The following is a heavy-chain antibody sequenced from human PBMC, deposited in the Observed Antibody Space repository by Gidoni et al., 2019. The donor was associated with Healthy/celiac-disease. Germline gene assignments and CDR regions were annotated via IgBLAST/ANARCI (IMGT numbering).Heavy chain of an antibody. V-gene: IGHV3-53*01. J-gene: IGHJ3*02. CDR3: ARGVIVGHAFDI. CDR2: IYSGGST. Sequence: EVQLVESGVGLLQPGGSLSLSCVASGCHVSSNYMSRVRPAPGQGLEWVSVIYSGGSTYYEDSVKGRFTISRDNSKNTLYLQMNSLRADDTAVYYCARGVIVGHAFDIWGQGTMVTVSS. CDR1: GCHVSSNY. D-gene: IGHD3-22*01.